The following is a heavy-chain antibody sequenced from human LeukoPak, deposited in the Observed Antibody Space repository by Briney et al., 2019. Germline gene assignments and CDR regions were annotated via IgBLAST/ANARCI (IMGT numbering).Heavy chain of an antibody. Sequence: ASVKVSCKASGYTFTSYGISWVRQAPGQGLEWMGWISAYNGNTNYAQKLQGRVTMTTDTPTSRVYMDLRSLRSDDTAVYYCARDRAGSAWYTTFDYWGQGTLVTVSS. CDR1: GYTFTSYG. V-gene: IGHV1-18*01. CDR3: ARDRAGSAWYTTFDY. CDR2: ISAYNGNT. D-gene: IGHD6-19*01. J-gene: IGHJ4*02.